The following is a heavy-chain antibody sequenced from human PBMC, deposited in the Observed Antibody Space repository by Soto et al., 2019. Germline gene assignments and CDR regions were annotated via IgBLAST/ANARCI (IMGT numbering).Heavy chain of an antibody. V-gene: IGHV4-39*01. CDR3: ARGHDYYAMDV. CDR2: IYYSGST. CDR1: GGSISSSSNY. Sequence: QLQLQESGPGLVKPSETLSLTCTVSGGSISSSSNYWVWIRQPPGKGLEWIGSIYYSGSTYYNPSLKRRVIISVDTSTSKKQFSLNLSSVTAADTAVYYCARGHDYYAMDVWGQGTTVTVSS. J-gene: IGHJ6*02.